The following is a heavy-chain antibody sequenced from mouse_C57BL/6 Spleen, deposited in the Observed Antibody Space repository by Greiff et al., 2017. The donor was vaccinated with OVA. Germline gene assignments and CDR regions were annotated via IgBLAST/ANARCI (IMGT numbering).Heavy chain of an antibody. CDR3: TRAYGQRGYFDY. J-gene: IGHJ2*01. V-gene: IGHV5-9-1*02. Sequence: EVQRVESGEGLVKPGGSLKLSCAASGFTFSSYAMSWVRQTPEKRLEWVAYISSGGDYIYYADTVKGRFTISRDNARNTLYLQMSSLKSEDTAMYYCTRAYGQRGYFDYWGQGTTLTVSS. CDR1: GFTFSSYA. D-gene: IGHD1-1*02. CDR2: ISSGGDYI.